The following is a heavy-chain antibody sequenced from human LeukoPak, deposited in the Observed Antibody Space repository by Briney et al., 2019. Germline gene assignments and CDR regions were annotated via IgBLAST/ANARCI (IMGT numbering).Heavy chain of an antibody. V-gene: IGHV4-39*07. CDR1: GDSVSSSSSY. CDR3: ARGNAN. CDR2: MYDSGNT. J-gene: IGHJ4*02. Sequence: PSETLSLTCTVSGDSVSSSSSYWGWMRQPPGKGLEWIGSMYDSGNTYYNPSLKSRVTISLDTSKNQFFLKLSSVTAADTALYYCARGNANWGQGTLVTVAS.